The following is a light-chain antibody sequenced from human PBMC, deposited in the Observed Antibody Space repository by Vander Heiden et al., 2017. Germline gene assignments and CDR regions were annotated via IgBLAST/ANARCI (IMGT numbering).Light chain of an antibody. V-gene: IGKV1-39*01. Sequence: DIQMTHSPSSLSASVGDRGTITCRASQSSISYLTWYQQKPGKAPKLLIYAASSLQSGVPSRFSGSGSGTDFTLTMSSLQPEDFATYYCQQSYSTPITFGQGTLLEIK. CDR3: QQSYSTPIT. CDR1: QSSISY. J-gene: IGKJ5*01. CDR2: AAS.